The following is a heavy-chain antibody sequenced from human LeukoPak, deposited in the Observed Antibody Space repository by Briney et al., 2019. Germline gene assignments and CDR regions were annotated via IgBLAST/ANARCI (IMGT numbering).Heavy chain of an antibody. D-gene: IGHD3-3*01. CDR1: GYTFTGYY. J-gene: IGHJ3*02. CDR2: INPNSGGT. V-gene: IGHV1-2*06. CDR3: ARAWSRRNPYDAFDI. Sequence: ASVKVSCKASGYTFTGYYMHWVRQAPRQGLEWMGRINPNSGGTNYAQKFQGRVTITRDTSISTAYMELSRLRSGDTAVYYCARAWSRRNPYDAFDIWGQGTMVTVSS.